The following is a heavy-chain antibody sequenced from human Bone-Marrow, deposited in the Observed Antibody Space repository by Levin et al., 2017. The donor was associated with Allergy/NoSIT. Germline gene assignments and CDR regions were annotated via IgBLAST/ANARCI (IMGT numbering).Heavy chain of an antibody. CDR1: GGSIDAYH. CDR2: IFEDGDT. CDR3: ASGYSYSYYYMDV. D-gene: IGHD3-10*01. V-gene: IGHV4-4*08. J-gene: IGHJ6*03. Sequence: PSETLSLTCTVSGGSIDAYHWSWIRQTPGKGLEWMGYIFEDGDTDYNPSLKNRVTITVNKSKNQFFLKLKSVTAADAAVYYCASGYSYSYYYMDVWGKGPTDTGSS.